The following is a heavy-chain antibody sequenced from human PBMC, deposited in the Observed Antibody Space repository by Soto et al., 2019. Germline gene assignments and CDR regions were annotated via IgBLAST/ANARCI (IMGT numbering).Heavy chain of an antibody. CDR3: ARVPAY. CDR2: IYHSGST. Sequence: SETLSLTCAVSGGSISSGGYSWSWMRQPPGKGLEWIGYIYHSGSTYYNPSLKSRVTISVDRSKNQFSLRLSSVTAADTAVYYCARVPAYWGQGTRDPFSS. CDR1: GGSISSGGYS. J-gene: IGHJ4*02. V-gene: IGHV4-30-2*01.